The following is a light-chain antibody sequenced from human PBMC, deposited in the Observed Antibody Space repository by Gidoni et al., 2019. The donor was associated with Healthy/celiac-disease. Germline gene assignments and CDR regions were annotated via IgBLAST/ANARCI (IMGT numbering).Light chain of an antibody. CDR2: AAS. J-gene: IGKJ4*01. Sequence: DIQMTQSPSSLSASVGDRVTITCRASPGISNYLAWYQQKPGKVPKLLIYAASTLQSGVPSRVSGSGSGKDFTLTISRLQAEDGATYYCQKYNSAPALTFGGXTKVEIK. CDR3: QKYNSAPALT. V-gene: IGKV1-27*01. CDR1: PGISNY.